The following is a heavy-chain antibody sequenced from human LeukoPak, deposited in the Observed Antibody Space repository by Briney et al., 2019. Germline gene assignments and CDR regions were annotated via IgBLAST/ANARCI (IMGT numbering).Heavy chain of an antibody. Sequence: GGSLRLSCAASGFTFSYYAMSWVRQAPWKGLEWVSDISGSGGSADYADSVKGRFTISRDNSKNTLYLQMNSLRAEDTAVYYCAKDVRGGCSGGSCYYWGQGTLVTVSS. CDR3: AKDVRGGCSGGSCYY. D-gene: IGHD2-15*01. V-gene: IGHV3-23*01. J-gene: IGHJ4*02. CDR2: ISGSGGSA. CDR1: GFTFSYYA.